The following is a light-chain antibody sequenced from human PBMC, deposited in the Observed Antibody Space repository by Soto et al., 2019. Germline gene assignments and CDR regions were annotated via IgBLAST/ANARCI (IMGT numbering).Light chain of an antibody. CDR1: QSVSVNS. CDR3: QQYGDSPPEYT. Sequence: EIVLTQSPGTLSLSPGERATLSCRASQSVSVNSLAWYQQKGGQAPRLLIYAASTRATGVPDRFSGTGSGTDFALTISRLETEDFAVFYCQQYGDSPPEYTFGQGTKLEIK. V-gene: IGKV3-20*01. J-gene: IGKJ2*01. CDR2: AAS.